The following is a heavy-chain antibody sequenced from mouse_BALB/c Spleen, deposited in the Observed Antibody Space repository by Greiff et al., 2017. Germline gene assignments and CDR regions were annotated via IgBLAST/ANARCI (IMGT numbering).Heavy chain of an antibody. CDR2: ISSGGSYT. CDR3: TRDSRKEFDY. D-gene: IGHD6-1*01. Sequence: EVQGVESGGGLVKPGGSLKLSCAASGFTFSSYTMSWVRQTPEKRLEWVATISSGGSYTYYPDSVKGRFTISRDNAKNTLYLQMSSLKSEDTAMYYCTRDSRKEFDYWGQGTTLTVSS. J-gene: IGHJ2*01. V-gene: IGHV5-6-4*01. CDR1: GFTFSSYT.